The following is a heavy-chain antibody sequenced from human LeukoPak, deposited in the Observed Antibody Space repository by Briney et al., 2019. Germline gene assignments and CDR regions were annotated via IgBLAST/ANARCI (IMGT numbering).Heavy chain of an antibody. V-gene: IGHV4-34*01. J-gene: IGHJ4*02. CDR2: INHSGST. CDR1: GGSFSGYY. Sequence: SETLSLTCAVYGGSFSGYYWSWIRQPPGKGLGWIGEINHSGSTNYNPSLKSRVTISVDTSKNQFSLKLSSVTAADTAVYYCARTSNWGQGTLVTVSS. CDR3: ARTSN.